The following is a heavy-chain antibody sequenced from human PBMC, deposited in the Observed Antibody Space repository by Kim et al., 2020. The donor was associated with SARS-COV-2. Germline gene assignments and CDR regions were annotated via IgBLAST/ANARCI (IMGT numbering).Heavy chain of an antibody. D-gene: IGHD3-10*01. CDR3: AKAGLRNYYDSGRGPYYFDY. Sequence: RFTISRDNSKNSLYLQMNSLRTEDTALYYCAKAGLRNYYDSGRGPYYFDYWGQGTLVTVSS. J-gene: IGHJ4*02. V-gene: IGHV3-43*01.